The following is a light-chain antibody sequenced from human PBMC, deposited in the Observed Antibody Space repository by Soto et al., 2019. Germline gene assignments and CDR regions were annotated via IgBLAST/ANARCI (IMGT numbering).Light chain of an antibody. V-gene: IGKV3-15*01. Sequence: EIVMTQSPATLSVSPGERATLPCRASQSVSSNLAWHQQKPGQAPRILMYDASTRATGIPARFSGSGSGTEFTLTISSLQSEDYAVYFCQQYDSSLLTFGGGTKVDI. CDR2: DAS. CDR1: QSVSSN. J-gene: IGKJ4*01. CDR3: QQYDSSLLT.